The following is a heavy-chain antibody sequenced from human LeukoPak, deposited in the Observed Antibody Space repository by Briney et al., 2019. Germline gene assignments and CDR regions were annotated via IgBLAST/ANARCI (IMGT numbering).Heavy chain of an antibody. D-gene: IGHD3-22*01. CDR1: GFTVSSYN. J-gene: IGHJ4*02. CDR2: ISGSSIYI. V-gene: IGHV3-21*01. Sequence: GGSLRLSCAASGFTVSSYNMNWVRQAPGKGLEWVSSISGSSIYINYADSVKGRFTISSDNAKNSLYLQMNSLRAEDTAVYYCARALYDSSGYYFDYWGQGTLVTVSS. CDR3: ARALYDSSGYYFDY.